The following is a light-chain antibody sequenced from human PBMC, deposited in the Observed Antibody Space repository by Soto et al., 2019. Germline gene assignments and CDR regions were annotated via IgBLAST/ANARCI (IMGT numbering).Light chain of an antibody. V-gene: IGKV1-5*03. CDR2: KAS. J-gene: IGKJ1*01. Sequence: DIQMTQSPSTLSASVGDRVTITCRASQSISTFLAWYQQKPGKAPNLLIYKASTLESGVPSSFSGSGSGTEFPLTISSLQPDHFATYYCQQYSNSPWTFGPGTRVEIK. CDR1: QSISTF. CDR3: QQYSNSPWT.